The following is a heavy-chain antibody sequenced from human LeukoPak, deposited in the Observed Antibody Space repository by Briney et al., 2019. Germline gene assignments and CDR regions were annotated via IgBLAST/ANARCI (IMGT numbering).Heavy chain of an antibody. J-gene: IGHJ4*02. CDR1: GYTFFTAYH. Sequence: ASVTISCKASGYTFFTAYHMHWVRQAPGQGLEWMGIINPSGGSTRYAQKFQGRVTMTRDTSTSTVYMELSSLRSEDTAVYYCARNPVTTKYFDYWGQGTLVTVSS. CDR2: INPSGGST. V-gene: IGHV1-46*01. CDR3: ARNPVTTKYFDY. D-gene: IGHD4-17*01.